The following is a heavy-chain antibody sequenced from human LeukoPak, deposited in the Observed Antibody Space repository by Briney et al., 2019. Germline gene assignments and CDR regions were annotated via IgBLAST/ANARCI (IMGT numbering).Heavy chain of an antibody. J-gene: IGHJ4*02. CDR3: TREDWDFDS. V-gene: IGHV3-30*02. CDR1: GFIFRNYG. D-gene: IGHD3/OR15-3a*01. Sequence: PGGSLRLSCAASGFIFRNYGMHWVRQAPGKGLEWVACIRYDGSKYADSVKGRFTISRDDSNNMAYLQMDSLKNGDTAVYYCTREDWDFDSWGQGTPVSVSS. CDR2: IRYDGS.